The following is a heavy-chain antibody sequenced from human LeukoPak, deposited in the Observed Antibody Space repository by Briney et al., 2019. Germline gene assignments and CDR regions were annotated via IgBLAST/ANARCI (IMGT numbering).Heavy chain of an antibody. J-gene: IGHJ4*02. CDR3: ATTGLGANDFDC. D-gene: IGHD1-26*01. CDR1: GSPFTTYW. CDR2: IYPGDSDT. Sequence: GGSLNISCQGSGSPFTTYWIVWARQMPGKGLEWVGSIYPGDSDTIYSPSFQGQVTISADKSISTAYLQWSSLKASDTAMYYCATTGLGANDFDCWGQGTLVTVSA. V-gene: IGHV5-51*01.